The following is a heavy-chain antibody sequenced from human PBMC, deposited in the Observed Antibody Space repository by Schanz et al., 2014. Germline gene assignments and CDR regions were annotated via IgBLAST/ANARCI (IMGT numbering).Heavy chain of an antibody. V-gene: IGHV4-61*02. CDR2: IYSRGSS. D-gene: IGHD1-1*01. CDR1: GGSISSATYY. CDR3: ARDTTWRLDL. J-gene: IGHJ2*01. Sequence: QVQLQESGPGLVKPSQTLSLTCTVSGGSISSATYYWSWVRQPAGKGLEWIGRIYSRGSSTYNPSLKSRVPISIDPPNTHSPLKLTSVTAADTAVYYCARDTTWRLDLWGRGTLVTVSS.